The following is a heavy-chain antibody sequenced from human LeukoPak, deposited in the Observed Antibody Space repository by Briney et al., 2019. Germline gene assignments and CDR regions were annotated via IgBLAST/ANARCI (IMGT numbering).Heavy chain of an antibody. V-gene: IGHV4-59*01. J-gene: IGHJ4*02. CDR2: IYYSGST. CDR3: ARVGGYSYGYFDY. CDR1: GGSISSYY. D-gene: IGHD5-18*01. Sequence: PSETLSLTCTVSGGSISSYYWSWIRQPPGKGLEWIGYIYYSGSTNYSPSLKSRVTISVDTSKNQFSLKLSSVTAADTAVYYCARVGGYSYGYFDYWGQGTLVTVSS.